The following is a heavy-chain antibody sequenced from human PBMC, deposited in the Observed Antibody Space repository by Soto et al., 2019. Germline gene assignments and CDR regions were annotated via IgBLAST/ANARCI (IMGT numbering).Heavy chain of an antibody. CDR3: AKALITMVRGVIPNGMDV. CDR2: ISGSGGST. Sequence: GGSLRLSCAASGFTFSSYAMSWVRQAPGKGLEWVSAISGSGGSTCYADSVKGRFTISRANSKTTLYLQMNSLRAEDTAVYYCAKALITMVRGVIPNGMDVWGQGTTVTVSS. CDR1: GFTFSSYA. J-gene: IGHJ6*02. D-gene: IGHD3-10*01. V-gene: IGHV3-23*01.